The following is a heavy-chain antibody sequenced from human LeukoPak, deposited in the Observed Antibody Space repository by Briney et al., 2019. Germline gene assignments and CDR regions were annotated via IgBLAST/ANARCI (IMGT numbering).Heavy chain of an antibody. Sequence: SETLSLTCTVSGVSIISGDYYWSWVRQPPGRGLEWIGYIYSSGSTYYNPSLKSRATVSLDTSKNQLSLKLSSVTAADTAVYYCARPYYYDSRIDPWGQGTLVTVSS. D-gene: IGHD3-22*01. CDR2: IYSSGST. J-gene: IGHJ5*02. V-gene: IGHV4-30-4*01. CDR1: GVSIISGDYY. CDR3: ARPYYYDSRIDP.